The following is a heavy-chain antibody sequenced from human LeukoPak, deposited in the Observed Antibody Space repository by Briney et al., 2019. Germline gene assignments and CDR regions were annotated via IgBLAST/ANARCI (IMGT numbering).Heavy chain of an antibody. CDR1: GGSFGGYY. CDR2: INHSGST. V-gene: IGHV4-34*01. D-gene: IGHD3-16*02. CDR3: ARGYRNLDY. J-gene: IGHJ4*02. Sequence: SETLSLTCAVYGGSFGGYYWSWIRQPPGKGLEWIGEINHSGSTNYNPSLKSRVTISVDTSKNQFSLKLSSVTAADTAVYYCARGYRNLDYWGQGTLVTVSS.